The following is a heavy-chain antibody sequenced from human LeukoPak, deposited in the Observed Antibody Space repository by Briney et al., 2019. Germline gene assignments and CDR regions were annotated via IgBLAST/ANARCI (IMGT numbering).Heavy chain of an antibody. CDR2: IYTSGST. CDR3: ARPLYQLLYGARDAFDI. J-gene: IGHJ3*02. D-gene: IGHD2-2*02. Sequence: PSETLSLTCTVSGGSISSYYWSWIRQPAGKGLEWIGRIYTSGSTNYNPSLKSRVTISVDTSKNQFSLKLSSVTAADTAVYYCARPLYQLLYGARDAFDIWGQGTMVTVSS. V-gene: IGHV4-4*07. CDR1: GGSISSYY.